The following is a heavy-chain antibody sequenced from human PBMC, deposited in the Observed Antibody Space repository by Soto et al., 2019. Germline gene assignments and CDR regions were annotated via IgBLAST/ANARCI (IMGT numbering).Heavy chain of an antibody. CDR1: GYTFTSYD. J-gene: IGHJ4*02. CDR2: MNPNSGNT. CDR3: ARVYYDFWSGYPNIDY. V-gene: IGHV1-8*01. Sequence: QVQLVQSGAEVKKPGASVKVSCKASGYTFTSYDINWVRQATGQGLEWMGWMNPNSGNTGYAQKFQGRVTTTRNTSISTAYMELSSLRSEDTAVYYCARVYYDFWSGYPNIDYWGQGTLVTVSS. D-gene: IGHD3-3*01.